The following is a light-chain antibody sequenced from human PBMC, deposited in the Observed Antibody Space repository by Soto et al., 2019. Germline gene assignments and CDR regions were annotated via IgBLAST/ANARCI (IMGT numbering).Light chain of an antibody. CDR3: QQYGRSPFT. J-gene: IGKJ3*01. Sequence: EIVMTQSPGTLSLSPGETATLSCRASQSVSSNYVAWFHQKPGQAPRLLIYGASSRATGVPDSFSASGSGTDFILTISRLEPEDFAVYYCQQYGRSPFTFGPGTKVDIK. CDR2: GAS. V-gene: IGKV3-20*01. CDR1: QSVSSNY.